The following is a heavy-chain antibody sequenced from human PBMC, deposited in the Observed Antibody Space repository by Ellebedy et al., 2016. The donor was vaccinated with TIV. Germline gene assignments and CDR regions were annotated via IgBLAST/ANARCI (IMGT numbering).Heavy chain of an antibody. CDR1: GFSFNSYW. J-gene: IGHJ4*02. Sequence: PGGSLRLSCAASGFSFNSYWRSWVRQAPGKGLEWVANIKQDGREKYYVDSVKGRFTISRDNAKNSLYLQMNSLRAEDTAVYYCARDAPFRTDYWGQGALVTVSS. V-gene: IGHV3-7*01. CDR2: IKQDGREK. CDR3: ARDAPFRTDY.